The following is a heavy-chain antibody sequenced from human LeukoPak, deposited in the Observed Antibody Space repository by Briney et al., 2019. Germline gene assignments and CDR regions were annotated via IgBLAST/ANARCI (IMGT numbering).Heavy chain of an antibody. J-gene: IGHJ4*02. V-gene: IGHV4-59*01. D-gene: IGHD6-13*01. CDR2: IYYSGST. CDR1: GGSISSYY. Sequence: SETLSLTCTVSGGSISSYYWSWIRQPPGKGLEWIGYIYYSGSTNYNPSLKSRVTISVDTSKNQFSLKLSSVTAADTAVYYCARGPGYSSSRYDSWGQGTLVTVSS. CDR3: ARGPGYSSSRYDS.